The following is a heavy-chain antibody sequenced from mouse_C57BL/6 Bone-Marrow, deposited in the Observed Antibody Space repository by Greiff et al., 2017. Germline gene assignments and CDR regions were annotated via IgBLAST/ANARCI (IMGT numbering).Heavy chain of an antibody. CDR2: IWWDDDK. Sequence: ESGPGILQPSQTLSLTCSFSGFSLSTFGMGVGWIRQPSGKGLEWLAHIWWDDDKYYNPALKSRLTISKDTSKNQVFLKIANVDTADTATYYCARMGTVVAHWYFDVWGTGTTVTVSS. J-gene: IGHJ1*03. CDR1: GFSLSTFGMG. V-gene: IGHV8-8*01. D-gene: IGHD1-1*01. CDR3: ARMGTVVAHWYFDV.